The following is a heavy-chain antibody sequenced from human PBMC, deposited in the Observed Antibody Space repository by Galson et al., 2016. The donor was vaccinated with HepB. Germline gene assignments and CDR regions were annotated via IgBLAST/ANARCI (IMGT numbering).Heavy chain of an antibody. CDR3: ARVRVSWSNVFDI. CDR2: VFWDDDK. J-gene: IGHJ3*02. Sequence: PALVTPTQTLTLTCTVSGFSLSANGLGVGWIRQPPGKALEWLALVFWDDDKRYSPSLTTRLSISRDAFGDQVVLSMSNLDPMDSGTYFCARVRVSWSNVFDIWGQGTVVTVSS. D-gene: IGHD5/OR15-5a*01. V-gene: IGHV2-5*02. CDR1: GFSLSANGLG.